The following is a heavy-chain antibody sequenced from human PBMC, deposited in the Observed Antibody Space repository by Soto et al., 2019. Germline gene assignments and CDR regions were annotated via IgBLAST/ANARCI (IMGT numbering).Heavy chain of an antibody. Sequence: EVQLVESGGGLVQPGGSLRLSCAASGFTFSSYSMNWVRQAPGKGLGWVSYISSSSSTIYYADSVKGRFTISRDNAKNSLYLQMNSLRAEDTAVYYCARETYYYGSGSYGFWGQGTLVTVSS. CDR3: ARETYYYGSGSYGF. J-gene: IGHJ4*02. CDR1: GFTFSSYS. CDR2: ISSSSSTI. V-gene: IGHV3-48*01. D-gene: IGHD3-10*01.